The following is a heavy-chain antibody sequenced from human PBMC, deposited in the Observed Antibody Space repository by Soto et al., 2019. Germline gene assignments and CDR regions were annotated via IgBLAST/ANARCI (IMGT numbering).Heavy chain of an antibody. J-gene: IGHJ5*02. V-gene: IGHV3-74*01. D-gene: IGHD2-21*01. CDR2: IKSDGSST. Sequence: EVQLVESGGGLVQTGGSLRLSCAASGFTFSGYWMHWVRQAPGKGLVWVSRIKSDGSSTYYADSVKGRFTVSSDNAKKTLYLQMNSLRAEDTAVYYCTRSDWFDPWGQGTLVIVSS. CDR1: GFTFSGYW. CDR3: TRSDWFDP.